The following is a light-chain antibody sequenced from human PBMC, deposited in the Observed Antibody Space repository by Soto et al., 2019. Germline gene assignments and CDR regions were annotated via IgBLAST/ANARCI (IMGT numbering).Light chain of an antibody. CDR1: SSDVGGYKY. V-gene: IGLV2-14*01. Sequence: QSALTQPASVSGSPGQSITISCTGTSSDVGGYKYVSWYQQHPGKAPKLMIYDVSNRPSGVSNRFSGSKSGNTASLTISGLQAEDEADYYCSSYTSSSTYVLFGGGTKLTVL. CDR3: SSYTSSSTYVL. CDR2: DVS. J-gene: IGLJ2*01.